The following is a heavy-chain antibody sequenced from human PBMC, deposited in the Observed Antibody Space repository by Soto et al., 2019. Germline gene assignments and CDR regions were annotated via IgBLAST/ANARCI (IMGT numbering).Heavy chain of an antibody. CDR1: GGTFSSYA. D-gene: IGHD3-3*01. Sequence: SVKVSCKASGGTFSSYAISWVRQAPGQGLEWMGGIIPIFGTANYAQKFQGRVTITADKSTSTAYMELSSLRSEDTAVYYCARVSANFGGGYYDEYFQHWGQGTLVTVSS. V-gene: IGHV1-69*06. CDR3: ARVSANFGGGYYDEYFQH. CDR2: IIPIFGTA. J-gene: IGHJ1*01.